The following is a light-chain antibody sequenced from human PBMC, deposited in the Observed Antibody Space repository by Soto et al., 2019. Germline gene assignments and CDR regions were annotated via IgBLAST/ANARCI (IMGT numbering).Light chain of an antibody. CDR2: GAS. J-gene: IGKJ1*01. CDR3: RQYIDWPRT. V-gene: IGKV3-15*01. CDR1: QSVSSSY. Sequence: IVVTKSPGTLSLSPGEGATLFCRASQSVSSSYLAWYQQRPGQAPRLRIYGASNRATGVPDRISGRWCRTLITHTTSMLHSDYVAFYYCRQYIDWPRTFGQGTKVDIK.